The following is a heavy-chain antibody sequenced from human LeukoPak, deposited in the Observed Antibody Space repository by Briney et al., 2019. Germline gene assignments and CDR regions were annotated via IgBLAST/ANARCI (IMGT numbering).Heavy chain of an antibody. Sequence: SETLSLTCTLSGGSLNSNYWSWIRQPPGKGLEWIGSIYYSGITYYNPSLRSRVTISVDTSKNQFSLKLSSVTATDTAVYYCHFKYCSSSTCFYYFDYWGQGTLVTVSS. D-gene: IGHD2-2*01. CDR3: HFKYCSSSTCFYYFDY. CDR1: GGSLNSNY. V-gene: IGHV4-59*05. J-gene: IGHJ4*02. CDR2: IYYSGIT.